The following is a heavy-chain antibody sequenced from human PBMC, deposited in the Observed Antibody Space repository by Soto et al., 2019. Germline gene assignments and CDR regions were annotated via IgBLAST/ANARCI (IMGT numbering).Heavy chain of an antibody. CDR2: IYYSGST. J-gene: IGHJ5*02. Sequence: RIRQTPGKGLEWIGYIYYSGSTNYNPSLKSRVTISVDTSKNQFSLKLSSVTAADTAVYYCARRRTTYCSGGSCYFWFDPWGQGTLVTVSS. CDR3: ARRRTTYCSGGSCYFWFDP. V-gene: IGHV4-59*01. D-gene: IGHD2-15*01.